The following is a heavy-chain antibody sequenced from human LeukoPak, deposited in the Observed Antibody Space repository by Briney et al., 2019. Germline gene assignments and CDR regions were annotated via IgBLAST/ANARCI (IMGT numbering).Heavy chain of an antibody. J-gene: IGHJ4*02. CDR1: GGSISSYY. CDR2: IYYSGST. CDR3: ARVFFRGSGWYYFDY. V-gene: IGHV4-59*01. Sequence: PSETLSLTCTVSGGSISSYYWSWIRQPPGKGLEWIGYIYYSGSTNYNPSLKSRVTISVDTSKNQFSLKLSSVTAADTAVYYCARVFFRGSGWYYFDYWGQGTLVTVSS. D-gene: IGHD6-19*01.